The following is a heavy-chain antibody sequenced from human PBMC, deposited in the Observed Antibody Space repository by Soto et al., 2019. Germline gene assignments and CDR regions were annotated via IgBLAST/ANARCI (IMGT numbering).Heavy chain of an antibody. CDR2: IIPILGIA. CDR1: GVTFSSYT. J-gene: IGHJ4*02. D-gene: IGHD5-12*01. V-gene: IGHV1-69*08. CDR3: ARDPSGYDLPAY. Sequence: QVQLVQYGAEVKKPGSSVKVSCKASGVTFSSYTISWVRQAHGQGLEWMGRIIPILGIANYAQKFQCRVTITADKSTSTAYMELSILRSEDTAVYYCARDPSGYDLPAYWGQGTLVTVSS.